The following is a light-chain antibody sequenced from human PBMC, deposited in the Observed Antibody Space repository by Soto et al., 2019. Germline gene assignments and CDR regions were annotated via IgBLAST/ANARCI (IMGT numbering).Light chain of an antibody. CDR2: DAS. CDR1: HTIVTS. J-gene: IGKJ1*01. Sequence: DIQMTQSPSSLSAPVGDRITITCRASHTIVTSLNWYQQKPGKAPNLLIYDASTLQSGVPSRFSGSGSGTDFTLTISSLQPEDFATYYCQQSYSTPPWTFGQGTKVDIK. CDR3: QQSYSTPPWT. V-gene: IGKV1-39*01.